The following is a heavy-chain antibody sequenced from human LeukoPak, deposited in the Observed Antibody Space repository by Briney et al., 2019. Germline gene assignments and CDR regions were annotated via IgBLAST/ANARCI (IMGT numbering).Heavy chain of an antibody. CDR1: GGSISSYY. J-gene: IGHJ5*02. V-gene: IGHV4-59*01. D-gene: IGHD6-19*01. CDR3: ARQRRGSSGDRFDP. Sequence: SETLSLTCTVSGGSISSYYWSWIRQPPGKGLEWIGYIYYSGSTNYNPSLKSRVTISVDTSKNQFSLKLSSVTAADTAVYYCARQRRGSSGDRFDPWGQGTLVTVSS. CDR2: IYYSGST.